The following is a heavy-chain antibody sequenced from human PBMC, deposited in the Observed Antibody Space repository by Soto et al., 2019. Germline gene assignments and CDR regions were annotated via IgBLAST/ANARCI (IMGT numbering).Heavy chain of an antibody. J-gene: IGHJ6*02. Sequence: PSETLSLTCTVSGGSVISGDYFWTWVRQPPGKGLECIGYIFYTGTTYYNPSLESRLTMFVDTSKNQFSLTLRSMTAADTAVYFCARKVGRGNFGYYGMDVWGQGTTVTVAS. CDR1: GGSVISGDYF. CDR2: IFYTGTT. V-gene: IGHV4-30-4*01. CDR3: ARKVGRGNFGYYGMDV. D-gene: IGHD1-7*01.